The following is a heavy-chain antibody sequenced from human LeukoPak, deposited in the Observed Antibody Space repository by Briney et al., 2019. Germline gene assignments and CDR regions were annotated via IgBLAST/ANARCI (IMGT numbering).Heavy chain of an antibody. CDR3: ARPTGIAAAGTRWFDP. D-gene: IGHD6-13*01. V-gene: IGHV4-39*07. J-gene: IGHJ5*02. CDR2: IYYSGST. Sequence: SETLSLTCTVSGGSISSSSYYWGWIRQPPGKGLEWIGSIYYSGSTYYNPSLKSRVTISVDTSKNQFSLKLSSVTAADTAVYYCARPTGIAAAGTRWFDPWGQGTLVTVSS. CDR1: GGSISSSSYY.